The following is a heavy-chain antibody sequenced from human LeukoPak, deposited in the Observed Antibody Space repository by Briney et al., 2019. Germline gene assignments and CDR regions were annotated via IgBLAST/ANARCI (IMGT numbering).Heavy chain of an antibody. CDR2: IYDSGST. CDR3: ALGVGADGLDY. Sequence: SETLSLTCTVSGGSISSNNYFWGWIRQPPGKGLEWIGSIYDSGSTYYNPSLKSRVTISVDTSKNQFSLKLSSMTAADTAVYYCALGVGADGLDYWSQGTLVTVSS. D-gene: IGHD1-26*01. J-gene: IGHJ4*02. CDR1: GGSISSNNYF. V-gene: IGHV4-39*07.